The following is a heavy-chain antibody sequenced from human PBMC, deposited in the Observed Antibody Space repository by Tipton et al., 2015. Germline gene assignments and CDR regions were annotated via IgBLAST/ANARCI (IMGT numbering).Heavy chain of an antibody. V-gene: IGHV4-39*07. J-gene: IGHJ3*02. CDR1: GGSISSSSYY. CDR2: VHYSGST. CDR3: ATDRGLYGAHDAFDI. Sequence: TLSLTCTVSGGSISSSSYYWGWIRQPPGKGLEWIGSVHYSGSTYYNPSLKSRVTMSRDTSKNQFSLKLTSVTAADTAVYYCATDRGLYGAHDAFDIWGQGIMVTVAS. D-gene: IGHD4-17*01.